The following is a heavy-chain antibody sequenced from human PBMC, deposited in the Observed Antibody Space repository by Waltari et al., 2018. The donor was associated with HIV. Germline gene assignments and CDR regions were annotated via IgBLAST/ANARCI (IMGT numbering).Heavy chain of an antibody. CDR1: GVSFSDVW. Sequence: EVQLVESGGGLVKPGGSLRLSCAASGVSFSDVWLNWVRQAPGQGLEWVGQIKSKTEGWTTDYAAPVKGGFTISRDDSKNMLFLEMNSLNTDDTASYYCTVGKSSGYYWGQGTLVTVSS. CDR3: TVGKSSGYY. CDR2: IKSKTEGWTT. D-gene: IGHD3-22*01. J-gene: IGHJ4*02. V-gene: IGHV3-15*01.